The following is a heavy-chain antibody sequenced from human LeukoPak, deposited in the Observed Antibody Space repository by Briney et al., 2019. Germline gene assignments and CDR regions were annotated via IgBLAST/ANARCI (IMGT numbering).Heavy chain of an antibody. D-gene: IGHD2-15*01. V-gene: IGHV4-59*01. CDR1: GGSISSYY. CDR3: ARGGGYCSGGSCHIDY. J-gene: IGHJ4*02. CDR2: IYYSGST. Sequence: SETLSLTCTVSGGSISSYYWSWIRQPPGKGLEWIGYIYYSGSTNYNPSLKSRVTISVDTSKNQFSLKLSSVTAADTAVYYWARGGGYCSGGSCHIDYWGQGTLVTVSS.